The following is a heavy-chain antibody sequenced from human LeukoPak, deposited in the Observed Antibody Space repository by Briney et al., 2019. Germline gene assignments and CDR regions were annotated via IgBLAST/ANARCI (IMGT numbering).Heavy chain of an antibody. D-gene: IGHD3-10*01. CDR2: INAGNGNT. CDR1: GYTFTSYA. CDR3: AREPLTMVRGGPVDAFDI. J-gene: IGHJ3*02. Sequence: ASVKVSCKASGYTFTSYAMHWVRQAPGQRLEWMGWINAGNGNTKYSQEFQGRVTITRDTSASTAYMELSSLRSEDMAVYYCAREPLTMVRGGPVDAFDIWGQGTMVTVS. V-gene: IGHV1-3*03.